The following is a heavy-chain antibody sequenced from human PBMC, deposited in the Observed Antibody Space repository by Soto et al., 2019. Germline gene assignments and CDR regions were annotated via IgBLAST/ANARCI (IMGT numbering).Heavy chain of an antibody. V-gene: IGHV1-18*04. CDR1: GYTFTSYG. CDR3: ARGDNYRTYYYDSSGYYPPRY. Sequence: GASVKVSCKASGYTFTSYGISWVRQAPGQGLEWMGWISAYNGNTNYAQKLQGRVTMTTDTSTSTAYMELRSLRSDDTAVYYCARGDNYRTYYYDSSGYYPPRYWGQGTLVTVSS. D-gene: IGHD3-22*01. CDR2: ISAYNGNT. J-gene: IGHJ4*02.